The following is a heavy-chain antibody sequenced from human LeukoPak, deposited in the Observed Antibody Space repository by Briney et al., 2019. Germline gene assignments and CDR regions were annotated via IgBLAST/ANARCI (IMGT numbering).Heavy chain of an antibody. V-gene: IGHV4-34*01. D-gene: IGHD6-19*01. CDR1: GGSFSGYY. CDR2: INHSGST. J-gene: IGHJ3*02. Sequence: SETLSLTCAVYGGSFSGYYWSWIRQPPGKGLEWIGEINHSGSTNYNPSLKSRVTISVDTSKNQFSLKLSSVTAADTAVYYCARDGSQWLAPDAFDIWGQGTMVTVSS. CDR3: ARDGSQWLAPDAFDI.